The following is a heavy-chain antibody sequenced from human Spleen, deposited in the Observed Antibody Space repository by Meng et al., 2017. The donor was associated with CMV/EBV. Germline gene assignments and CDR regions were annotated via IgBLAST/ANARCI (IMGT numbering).Heavy chain of an antibody. J-gene: IGHJ5*02. D-gene: IGHD1-26*01. CDR1: GASIINNNFY. CDR2: IYHTGST. V-gene: IGHV4-39*01. Sequence: SETLSLTCNVSGASIINNNFYWEWIRQFPGKGLEWIASIYHTGSTTYSPSLKSRVAIYVDTSKNQFSLELRSVTVADTAVYYCARHGRVGATLPWGQGNLVTVSS. CDR3: ARHGRVGATLP.